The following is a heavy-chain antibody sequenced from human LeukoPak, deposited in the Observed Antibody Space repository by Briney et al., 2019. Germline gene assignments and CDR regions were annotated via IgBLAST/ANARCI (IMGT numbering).Heavy chain of an antibody. J-gene: IGHJ6*03. V-gene: IGHV3-48*04. CDR1: GFTFSSST. CDR2: ISSSSTTI. D-gene: IGHD4-17*01. CDR3: ARGGGPSTVTRRPASHMDV. Sequence: GGSLRLSCAASGFTFSSSTMNWVRQAPGKGLEWVSYISSSSTTIYYVDSVKGRFTISRDNAKNSLYLQMNSLRAEDTAVYYCARGGGPSTVTRRPASHMDVWGKGTTVTVSS.